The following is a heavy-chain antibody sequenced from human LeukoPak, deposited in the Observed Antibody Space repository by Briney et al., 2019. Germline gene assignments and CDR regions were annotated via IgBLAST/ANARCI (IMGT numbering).Heavy chain of an antibody. V-gene: IGHV3-7*01. CDR1: GFTFSSYW. D-gene: IGHD3-22*01. J-gene: IGHJ4*02. CDR3: ARGRGSGYYYGYYFDY. Sequence: PGGSLRLSCAASGFTFSSYWMTWVRQAPGKGLEWVANIKQDGSEKYYVDSVKGRFTISRDNAKNSLYLQMSSLRAEDTAVYYCARGRGSGYYYGYYFDYWGQGTLVTVSS. CDR2: IKQDGSEK.